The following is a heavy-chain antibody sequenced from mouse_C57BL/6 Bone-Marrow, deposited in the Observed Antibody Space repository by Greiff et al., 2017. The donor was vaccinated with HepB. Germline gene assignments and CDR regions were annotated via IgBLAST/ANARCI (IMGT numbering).Heavy chain of an antibody. CDR2: IDPENGYT. CDR1: GFNIKDDY. Sequence: VQLQQSGAELVRPGASVKLSCTASGFNIKDDYMPWVKQRPEQGLEWIGWIDPENGYTEYASNFQGKATITADTSSNTAYLQLSSLTSEDTAVYYCIAYYYGTPFAYWGQGTLVTVSA. D-gene: IGHD1-1*01. CDR3: IAYYYGTPFAY. V-gene: IGHV14-4*01. J-gene: IGHJ3*01.